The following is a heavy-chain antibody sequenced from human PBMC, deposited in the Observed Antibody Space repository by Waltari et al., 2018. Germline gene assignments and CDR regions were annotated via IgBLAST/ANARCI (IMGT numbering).Heavy chain of an antibody. CDR1: GGSFSGYY. J-gene: IGHJ4*02. CDR3: ARGGRYDFWSGYLY. Sequence: QVQLQQWGAGLLKPSETLSLTCAVYGGSFSGYYWSWIRQHPGKGLEWIGEINHSGSTNYNPSLKSRVTISVDTSKNQFSLKLSSVTAADTAVYYCARGGRYDFWSGYLYWGQGTLVTVSS. D-gene: IGHD3-3*01. CDR2: INHSGST. V-gene: IGHV4-34*01.